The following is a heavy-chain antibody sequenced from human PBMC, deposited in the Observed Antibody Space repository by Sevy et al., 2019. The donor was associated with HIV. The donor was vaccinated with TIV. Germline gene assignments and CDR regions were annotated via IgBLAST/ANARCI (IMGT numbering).Heavy chain of an antibody. D-gene: IGHD3-22*01. J-gene: IGHJ3*02. CDR1: GFTFSNYA. Sequence: GGSLRLSCAASGFTFSNYAMNWVRQAPGRGLEWVSCISGSGGSTLYADSVKGRFTISRDNSRNTLYLHMDSLRADDTAVYFCAKDFYAGSGYYPQGAFDIWGQGTMVTVSS. CDR2: ISGSGGST. V-gene: IGHV3-23*01. CDR3: AKDFYAGSGYYPQGAFDI.